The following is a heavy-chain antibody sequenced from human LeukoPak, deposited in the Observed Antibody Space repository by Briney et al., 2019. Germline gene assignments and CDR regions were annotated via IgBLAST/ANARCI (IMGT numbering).Heavy chain of an antibody. CDR2: ISGSGCST. J-gene: IGHJ6*03. CDR3: AKGSTFYYDSSVYYFYIDV. CDR1: GFTYSNYA. Sequence: GGSLRLSCAASGFTYSNYAMSWVRQAPRKGLEWVSFISGSGCSTYYADSVKGQFIISRDNSRNTLYLQMDSLRSEDTAVYYCAKGSTFYYDSSVYYFYIDVWGKGTTVTVSS. D-gene: IGHD3-22*01. V-gene: IGHV3-23*01.